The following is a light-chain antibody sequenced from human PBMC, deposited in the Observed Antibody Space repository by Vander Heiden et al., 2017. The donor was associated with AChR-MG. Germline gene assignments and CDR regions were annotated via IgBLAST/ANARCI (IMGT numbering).Light chain of an antibody. CDR1: SSDVGSYNL. J-gene: IGLJ2*01. V-gene: IGLV2-23*01. CDR2: EGS. Sequence: QSALTQPASVSGSPGQSITIPCTGTSSDVGSYNLVSWYQQHPGKAPKLMIYEGSKRPSGVSNRFSGSKSGNTASLTISGLQAEDEADYYCCSYAGSHVVFGGGTKLT. CDR3: CSYAGSHVV.